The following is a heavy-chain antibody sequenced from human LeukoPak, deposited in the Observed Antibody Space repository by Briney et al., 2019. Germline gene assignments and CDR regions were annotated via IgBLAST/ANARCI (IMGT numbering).Heavy chain of an antibody. V-gene: IGHV3-30*02. CDR2: IRYDGTNQ. J-gene: IGHJ4*02. D-gene: IGHD3-10*01. CDR3: AKDEFEDTSLVFDN. Sequence: GGSLRLSCAVSGFIFSKYGMHWVRQAPGKGLEWVTFIRYDGTNQFYADSVKGRFTISRDNSKNTLYLQMNSLRPEDTAVYFCAKDEFEDTSLVFDNRGQGTLVTVSS. CDR1: GFIFSKYG.